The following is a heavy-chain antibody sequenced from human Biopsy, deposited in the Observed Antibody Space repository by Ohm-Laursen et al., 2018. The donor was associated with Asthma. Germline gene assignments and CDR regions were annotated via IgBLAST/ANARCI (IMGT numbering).Heavy chain of an antibody. V-gene: IGHV3-48*02. CDR1: GFSLDDYA. CDR3: ARMITIFGVVSRGMDV. Sequence: GSLRLSCAASGFSLDDYAMYWVRQAPGKGLEWVSYISSSSSTIYYADSVKGRFTISRDNAKNSLYLQMNSLRDEDTAVYYCARMITIFGVVSRGMDVWGQGTTVTVSS. CDR2: ISSSSSTI. D-gene: IGHD3-3*01. J-gene: IGHJ6*02.